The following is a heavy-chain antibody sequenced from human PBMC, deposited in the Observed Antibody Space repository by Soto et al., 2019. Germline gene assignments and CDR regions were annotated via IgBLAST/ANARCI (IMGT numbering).Heavy chain of an antibody. CDR1: GFTFSSYG. Sequence: QVQLVESGGGVVQPGRSLRLSCAASGFTFSSYGMHWVRQAPGKGLEWVAVISYDGSNKYYADSVKGRFTISRDNSKNTLYLQMHSLRAEDTSVYYCAKAANIVVVVAVLPFFGYWGQGTLVTVCS. D-gene: IGHD2-15*01. V-gene: IGHV3-30*18. CDR3: AKAANIVVVVAVLPFFGY. J-gene: IGHJ4*02. CDR2: ISYDGSNK.